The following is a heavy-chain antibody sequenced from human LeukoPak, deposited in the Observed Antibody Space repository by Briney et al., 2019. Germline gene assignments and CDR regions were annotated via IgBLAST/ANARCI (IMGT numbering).Heavy chain of an antibody. CDR2: ISSSSSYI. V-gene: IGHV3-21*01. J-gene: IGHJ2*01. Sequence: PGGSLRLSCAASGFTFSSYSMNWVRQAPGKGLEWVSSISSSSSYIYYADSVKGRFTISRDNAKNSLYLQMNSLRAEDTAVYYCAGSDTTGYTPRESDYWYFDLWGRGTLVTVSS. CDR3: AGSDTTGYTPRESDYWYFDL. D-gene: IGHD1-1*01. CDR1: GFTFSSYS.